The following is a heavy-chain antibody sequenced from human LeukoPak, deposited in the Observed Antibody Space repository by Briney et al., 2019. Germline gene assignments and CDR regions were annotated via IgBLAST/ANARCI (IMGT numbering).Heavy chain of an antibody. CDR1: GFTFSSYG. V-gene: IGHV3-30*03. CDR3: ARSEDRGYGDYDY. Sequence: GGSLRLSCAASGFTFSSYGMHWVRQAPGKGLEWVAVISYDGSNKYYADSVKGRFTISRDNSKNTLYLQMNSLRAEDTAVYYCARSEDRGYGDYDYWGQGTLVTVSS. J-gene: IGHJ4*02. D-gene: IGHD4-17*01. CDR2: ISYDGSNK.